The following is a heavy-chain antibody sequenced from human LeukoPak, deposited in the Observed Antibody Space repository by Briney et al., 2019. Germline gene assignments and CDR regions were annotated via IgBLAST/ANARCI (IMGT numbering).Heavy chain of an antibody. J-gene: IGHJ4*02. Sequence: PSETLSLTCTVSGGSISSSSYYWGWIRQPPGKGLEWIGSIYYSGSTYYNPSLKSRVTISVDTSKNQFSLKLSSVTAADTAVYYCARRQYYDYVWGSYLGYFDYWGQGTLVTVSS. CDR3: ARRQYYDYVWGSYLGYFDY. V-gene: IGHV4-39*01. CDR1: GGSISSSSYY. D-gene: IGHD3-16*02. CDR2: IYYSGST.